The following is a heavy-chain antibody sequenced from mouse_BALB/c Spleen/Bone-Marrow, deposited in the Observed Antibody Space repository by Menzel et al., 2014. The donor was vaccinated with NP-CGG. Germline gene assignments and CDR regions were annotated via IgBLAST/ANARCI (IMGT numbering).Heavy chain of an antibody. V-gene: IGHV5-12-2*01. J-gene: IGHJ2*01. D-gene: IGHD4-1*01. Sequence: EVQGVESGGDLVQPGGSLKLSCAASGLTFSNYNISWVRQTPEKRLERVAYISNGGGNTYYPDTVKGRSTISRDNAKNTLYLQVTSLKSEDTAIYYCARHETGTGQYFDYWGQGTTLTVSS. CDR3: ARHETGTGQYFDY. CDR2: ISNGGGNT. CDR1: GLTFSNYN.